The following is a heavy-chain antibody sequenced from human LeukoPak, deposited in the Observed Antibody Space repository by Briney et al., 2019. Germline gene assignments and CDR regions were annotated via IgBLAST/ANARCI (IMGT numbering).Heavy chain of an antibody. CDR2: ISNTGGNA. V-gene: IGHV3-23*01. J-gene: IGHJ4*02. Sequence: AESLRLSCAASGFTFGSYAMSWVRQAPGKGLEWVSVISNTGGNAYYADSVEGRFTISRDNSKNTRYLQIDGLRAEDMAVYYCAVTMTWTTREFDYWGQGTLVTVSS. CDR3: AVTMTWTTREFDY. D-gene: IGHD3/OR15-3a*01. CDR1: GFTFGSYA.